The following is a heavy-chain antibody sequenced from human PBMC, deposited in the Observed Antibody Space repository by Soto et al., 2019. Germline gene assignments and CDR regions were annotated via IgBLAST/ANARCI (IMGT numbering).Heavy chain of an antibody. CDR3: ASVEDLRVRGTCNWFDP. CDR2: IYYSGST. V-gene: IGHV4-31*03. D-gene: IGHD3-10*01. J-gene: IGHJ5*02. CDR1: GGSISSGGYY. Sequence: SETLSLTCTVSGGSISSGGYYWSWIRQHPGKGLEWIGYIYYSGSTYYNPSLKSRVTISIDTSKNQFSLKLTSVTAADTAVYYCASVEDLRVRGTCNWFDPWGQGTLVTVSS.